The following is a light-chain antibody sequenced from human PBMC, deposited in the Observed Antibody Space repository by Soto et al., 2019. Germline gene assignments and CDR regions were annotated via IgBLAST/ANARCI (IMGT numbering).Light chain of an antibody. CDR3: ATWDTSLSGAV. CDR1: RSKIRVKY. J-gene: IGLJ1*01. CDR2: ENS. Sequence: QSVLTQPPSVSAAPGQKVTLSCSGTRSKIRVKYVSWYQQHVPGTVPKLLNYENSLRPSGIPDRFSASKSGTTASLAIIGFQTGDEADYYCATWDTSLSGAVFGTGTNVTVL. V-gene: IGLV1-51*01.